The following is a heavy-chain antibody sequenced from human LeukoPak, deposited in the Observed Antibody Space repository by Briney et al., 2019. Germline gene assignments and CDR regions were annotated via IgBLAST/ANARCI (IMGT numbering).Heavy chain of an antibody. CDR1: GYSFTSYW. CDR2: IYPGDSET. V-gene: IGHV5-51*01. CDR3: ARRQYFESSAYNFNYFDF. Sequence: GESLKISCKGSGYSFTSYWIGWVRQTPGKGLEWMAIIYPGDSETRYSPSFQGQVTISADKSISTAYLQWSGLKASDTAVYYCARRQYFESSAYNFNYFDFWGQGTLVTVSS. J-gene: IGHJ4*02. D-gene: IGHD3-16*01.